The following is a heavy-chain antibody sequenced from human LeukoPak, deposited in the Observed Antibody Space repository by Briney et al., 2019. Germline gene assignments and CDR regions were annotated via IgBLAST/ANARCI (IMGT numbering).Heavy chain of an antibody. V-gene: IGHV1-18*01. CDR2: ISGYNGYT. Sequence: ASVKVSCKASGYTFTSYGISWVRQAPGQGLEWMGWISGYNGYTHYANNHQGRVTMTTDTSTSTAYMELRSLRSDDTAVYYCARRQGTTLSFDYWGQRTLVTVST. J-gene: IGHJ4*02. CDR1: GYTFTSYG. D-gene: IGHD1-1*01. CDR3: ARRQGTTLSFDY.